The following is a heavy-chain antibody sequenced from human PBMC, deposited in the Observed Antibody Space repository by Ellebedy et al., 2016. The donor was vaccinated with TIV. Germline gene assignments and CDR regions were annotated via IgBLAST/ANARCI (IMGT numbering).Heavy chain of an antibody. Sequence: GESLKISCAASGFTFSDYGMHWVRQAPGKGLEWVANISNDGRSKKHGDSVRGRFTISRDNSKSTLYLQMDSLRDDDTAVYYCAPGGTTKVKKGFAYWGQGTLVTVSS. V-gene: IGHV3-30*03. J-gene: IGHJ4*02. CDR3: APGGTTKVKKGFAY. CDR1: GFTFSDYG. D-gene: IGHD3-16*01. CDR2: ISNDGRSK.